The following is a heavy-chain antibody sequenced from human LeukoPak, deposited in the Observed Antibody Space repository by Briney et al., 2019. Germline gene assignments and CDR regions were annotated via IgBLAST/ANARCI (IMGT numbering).Heavy chain of an antibody. V-gene: IGHV3-15*01. CDR2: IQSRTDGGTT. Sequence: GGSLRLSCAASGFTFSNAWMSWVRQAPGKGMEWVGRIQSRTDGGTTDYAAPVKGRFTISRDDSNNTLYLQMNSLKTEDTALYYCTRDRSYGYWGQGTLVTVSS. J-gene: IGHJ4*02. D-gene: IGHD3-10*01. CDR3: TRDRSYGY. CDR1: GFTFSNAW.